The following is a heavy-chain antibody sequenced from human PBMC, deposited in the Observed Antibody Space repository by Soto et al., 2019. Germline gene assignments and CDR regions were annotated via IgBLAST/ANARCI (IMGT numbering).Heavy chain of an antibody. V-gene: IGHV3-48*02. J-gene: IGHJ6*02. CDR1: GFSFSTYS. CDR3: ARGGSSSDNGMDV. D-gene: IGHD6-6*01. Sequence: EVQLVESGGGLVQPGGSLRLSCAASGFSFSTYSMNWVRQAPGKGLEWVSDISSRSYTIYYVDSVKGRFTISRDNAKNSLYLQMNSLRDEDTAVYYCARGGSSSDNGMDVWGQGGTVTVSS. CDR2: ISSRSYTI.